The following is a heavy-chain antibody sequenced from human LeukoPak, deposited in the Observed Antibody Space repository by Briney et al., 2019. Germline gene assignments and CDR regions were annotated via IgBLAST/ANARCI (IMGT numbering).Heavy chain of an antibody. CDR3: ATDGGYSYGYNWFDP. Sequence: PSGTLSLTCTVSGGSMSSYYWSWIRQPAGKGLEWIGHIYTSGSTNYNPSLKSRVTISVDKSKNQFSLNLSSVTAADTAVDYCATDGGYSYGYNWFDPWGQGTLVTVSS. J-gene: IGHJ5*02. V-gene: IGHV4-4*07. CDR1: GGSMSSYY. D-gene: IGHD5-18*01. CDR2: IYTSGST.